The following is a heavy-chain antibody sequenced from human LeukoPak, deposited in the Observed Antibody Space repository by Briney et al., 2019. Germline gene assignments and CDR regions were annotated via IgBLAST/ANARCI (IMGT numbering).Heavy chain of an antibody. Sequence: SVKVSCKASGGTFSSYAISWVRQAPGQGLEWMGGIIPIFGTANYAQKFQGGVTITADESTSTAYMELSSLRSEDTAVYYCARYVVAATRYYYYGMDVWGQGTTVTVSS. V-gene: IGHV1-69*13. CDR3: ARYVVAATRYYYYGMDV. D-gene: IGHD2-15*01. CDR1: GGTFSSYA. CDR2: IIPIFGTA. J-gene: IGHJ6*02.